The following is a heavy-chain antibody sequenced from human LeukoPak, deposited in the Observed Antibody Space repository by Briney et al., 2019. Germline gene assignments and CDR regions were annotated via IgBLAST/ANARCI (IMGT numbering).Heavy chain of an antibody. CDR1: GYTFSRHG. CDR3: AKDIHPGLDSGASCCFDY. Sequence: ASVKVSCKTSGYTFSRHGISWVRQAPGQGLEWMGWVNGYSGNTNYAQSVQGRVTMTTDTSTNTAYMELRSLRSDDTAVYYCAKDIHPGLDSGASCCFDYWGQGTPVTVSS. V-gene: IGHV1-18*01. D-gene: IGHD3-22*01. CDR2: VNGYSGNT. J-gene: IGHJ4*02.